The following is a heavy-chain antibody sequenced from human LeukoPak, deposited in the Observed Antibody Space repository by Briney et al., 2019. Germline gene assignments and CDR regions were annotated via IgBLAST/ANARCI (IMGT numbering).Heavy chain of an antibody. J-gene: IGHJ4*02. D-gene: IGHD6-19*01. CDR3: ARDQKAVAGTWDY. CDR2: MNPNSGNT. Sequence: ASVKVSCKASGYTFTSYDINWVRQATGQGLEWMGWMNPNSGNTGYAQKLQGRVTMTTDTSTSTAYMELRSLRSDDTAVYYCARDQKAVAGTWDYWGQGTLVTVSS. V-gene: IGHV1-8*01. CDR1: GYTFTSYD.